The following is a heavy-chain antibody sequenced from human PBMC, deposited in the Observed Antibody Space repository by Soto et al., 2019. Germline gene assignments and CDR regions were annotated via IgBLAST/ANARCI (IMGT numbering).Heavy chain of an antibody. V-gene: IGHV1-69*08. CDR3: ARDLATYDILTGYFYYFDY. CDR1: GGTFSSYT. D-gene: IGHD3-9*01. Sequence: QVQLVQSGAEVKKPGSSVKVSCKASGGTFSSYTISWVRQAPGQGLEWMGRIIPILGIANYAQKFQGRVKITADKSTSTAYMELSSLRSEDTAVYYCARDLATYDILTGYFYYFDYWGQGTLVTVSS. J-gene: IGHJ4*02. CDR2: IIPILGIA.